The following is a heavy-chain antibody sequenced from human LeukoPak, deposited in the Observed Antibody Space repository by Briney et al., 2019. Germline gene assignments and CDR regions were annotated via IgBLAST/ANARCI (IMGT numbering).Heavy chain of an antibody. D-gene: IGHD6-6*01. Sequence: SETLSLTCTVSGGSISSSSYYWGWIRQPPGKGLEWIGSIYYSGSTYYNPSLKSRVTISVDTSKNQFSLKLSSVTAADTAVYYCARRLAARYNWFDPWGQGTLVTVSS. CDR3: ARRLAARYNWFDP. J-gene: IGHJ5*02. CDR2: IYYSGST. CDR1: GGSISSSSYY. V-gene: IGHV4-39*01.